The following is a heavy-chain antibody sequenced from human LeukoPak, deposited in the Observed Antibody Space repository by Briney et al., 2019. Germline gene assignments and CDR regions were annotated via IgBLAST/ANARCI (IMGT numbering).Heavy chain of an antibody. CDR3: AREWELDDAFDI. CDR2: IKQDGSEK. J-gene: IGHJ3*02. V-gene: IGHV3-7*01. Sequence: GGSLRLSCAGSGFTFSSYWMSWVRQAPGKGLEWVANIKQDGSEKYYVDSVKGRFTISRDNAKNSLYLQMNSLRAEDTAVYYCAREWELDDAFDIWGQGTMVTVSS. D-gene: IGHD1-26*01. CDR1: GFTFSSYW.